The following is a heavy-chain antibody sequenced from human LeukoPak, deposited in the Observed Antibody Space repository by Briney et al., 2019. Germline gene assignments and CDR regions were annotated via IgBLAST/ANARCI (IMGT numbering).Heavy chain of an antibody. D-gene: IGHD6-13*01. CDR3: ARDLDSSSWAF. V-gene: IGHV3-21*01. CDR1: GFTFDDYT. CDR2: ISSSSRSK. J-gene: IGHJ4*02. Sequence: GGSLRLSCAASGFTFDDYTMHWVRQAPGKGLEWVSSISSSSRSKYYADSVKGRFTISRDNAKNSLYLQMNSLRAEDTAVYYCARDLDSSSWAFGGQGTLVTVSS.